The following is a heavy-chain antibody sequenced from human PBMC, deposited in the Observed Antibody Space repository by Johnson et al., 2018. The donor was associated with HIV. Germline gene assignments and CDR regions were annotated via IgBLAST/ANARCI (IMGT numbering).Heavy chain of an antibody. CDR2: ISGSGGST. CDR1: GFTFSTYA. J-gene: IGHJ3*02. D-gene: IGHD6-13*01. V-gene: IGHV3-23*04. Sequence: VQLVESGGGVVQPGGSLRLSCAASGFTFSTYAMSWVRQAPGRGLEWVSAISGSGGSTYYADSVKGRFTISRDNSKNTLYMQMHSLRGEDTAVYYCAKVAVATAAGGVALDIWGPGTMVIVSS. CDR3: AKVAVATAAGGVALDI.